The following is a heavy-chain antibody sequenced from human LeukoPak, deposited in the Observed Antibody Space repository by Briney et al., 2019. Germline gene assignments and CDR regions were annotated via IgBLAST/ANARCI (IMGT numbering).Heavy chain of an antibody. D-gene: IGHD1-26*01. CDR3: ARIRGGNNYHFDF. V-gene: IGHV1-2*02. CDR1: GYTFSDYY. CDR2: INPNSAAT. Sequence: ASVKVSCKTSGYTFSDYYTHWVRQAPGQGLECMGWINPNSAATNYARRFQGRVTMTRDTSISTAYMELSRLTSDDTAVYYCARIRGGNNYHFDFWGQGTLVTVSS. J-gene: IGHJ4*02.